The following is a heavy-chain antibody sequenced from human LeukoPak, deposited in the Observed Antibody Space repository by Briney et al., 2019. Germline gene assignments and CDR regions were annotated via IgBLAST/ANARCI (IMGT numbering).Heavy chain of an antibody. D-gene: IGHD4-17*01. J-gene: IGHJ3*02. V-gene: IGHV3-7*01. CDR3: ARDGSGDYDLLNAFDI. Sequence: GGSLRLSCAASGFTFSSYAMSWVRQAPGKGLEWVANIKQDGSEKYYVDSVKGRFTISRDNAKNSLYLQMNSLRAEDTAVYYCARDGSGDYDLLNAFDIWGQGTMVTVSS. CDR2: IKQDGSEK. CDR1: GFTFSSYA.